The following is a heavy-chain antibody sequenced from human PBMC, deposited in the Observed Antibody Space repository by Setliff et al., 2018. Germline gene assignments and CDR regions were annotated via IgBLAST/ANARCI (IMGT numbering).Heavy chain of an antibody. CDR2: IYYSGNT. V-gene: IGHV4-39*07. CDR1: GGSISSSSYY. Sequence: PSETLSLTCTVSGGSISSSSYYWGWIRQPPGKGLEWIGSIYYSGNTYYNPSLKSRVTISVDTSKNQFSLKINSVTAADTAVYYCARGHCSSGECPNYFDPWGQGTQVTVSS. D-gene: IGHD2-15*01. J-gene: IGHJ5*02. CDR3: ARGHCSSGECPNYFDP.